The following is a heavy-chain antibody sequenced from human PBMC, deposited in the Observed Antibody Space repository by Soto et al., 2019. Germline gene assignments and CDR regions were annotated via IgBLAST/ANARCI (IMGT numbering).Heavy chain of an antibody. V-gene: IGHV3-74*01. D-gene: IGHD2-21*01. CDR3: ARAIAGADSY. CDR1: GFTFSSYP. Sequence: GGSLRLSCATSGFTFSSYPIHWVRQAPGKGPGWVSRITDDGSGTTYADSVKGRFTVTXXXXXXTXYXQMXXLGAEDTAVYLCARAIAGADSYWGQGTLVTVSS. J-gene: IGHJ4*02. CDR2: ITDDGSGT.